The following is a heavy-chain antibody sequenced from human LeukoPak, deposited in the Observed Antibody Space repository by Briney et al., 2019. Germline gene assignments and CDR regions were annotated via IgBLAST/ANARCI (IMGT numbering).Heavy chain of an antibody. V-gene: IGHV3-66*01. J-gene: IGHJ4*02. D-gene: IGHD4-11*01. CDR3: ARGLPPVMKYYFDY. CDR1: GFTVSSNY. CDR2: IYSGGNT. Sequence: GGSLRLSCAVSGFTVSSNYMSWVRQAPGKGLEWVSVIYSGGNTYYADSVKGRFTISRDNSKNTLYLQMNSLRAEDTAMYYCARGLPPVMKYYFDYWGQGTLVTVSS.